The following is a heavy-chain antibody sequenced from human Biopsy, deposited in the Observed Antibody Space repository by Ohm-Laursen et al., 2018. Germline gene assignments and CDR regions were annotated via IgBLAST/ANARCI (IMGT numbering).Heavy chain of an antibody. V-gene: IGHV3-21*04. D-gene: IGHD1-1*01. Sequence: SLRLSCAASGFIFSSYAMSWVRQAPGKGLEWVSSVTTTSSYIYYADSVKGRFTISRDNAKNSLYLQMNSLRSEDTAVYYCAADINVWNVNYWGQGTQVTVSS. CDR3: AADINVWNVNY. CDR2: VTTTSSYI. J-gene: IGHJ4*02. CDR1: GFIFSSYA.